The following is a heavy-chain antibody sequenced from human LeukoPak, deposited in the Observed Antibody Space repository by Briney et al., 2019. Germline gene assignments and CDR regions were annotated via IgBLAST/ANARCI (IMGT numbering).Heavy chain of an antibody. CDR1: GYTFTSYG. CDR2: ISAYNGNT. J-gene: IGHJ6*02. CDR3: ARGDRALSSGWDMDV. Sequence: ASVKVSCKASGYTFTSYGISWVRQAPGQGLGWMGWISAYNGNTNYAQKFQGRVTITADESTSTAYMELSSLRSEDTAVYYCARGDRALSSGWDMDVWGQGTTVTVSS. D-gene: IGHD6-19*01. V-gene: IGHV1-18*01.